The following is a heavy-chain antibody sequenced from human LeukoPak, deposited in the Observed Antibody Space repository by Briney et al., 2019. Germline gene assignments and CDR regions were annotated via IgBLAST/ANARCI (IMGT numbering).Heavy chain of an antibody. Sequence: PSETLSLTCAVYGGSFSGYYWSWIRQPPGKGLEWIGCMYYSGSTNYNPSLKSRVTISVDTSKNQFSLKLSSVTAADTAVYYCARGLRWNDYWGQGTLVTVSS. CDR2: MYYSGST. V-gene: IGHV4-59*01. CDR3: ARGLRWNDY. J-gene: IGHJ4*02. D-gene: IGHD4-23*01. CDR1: GGSFSGYY.